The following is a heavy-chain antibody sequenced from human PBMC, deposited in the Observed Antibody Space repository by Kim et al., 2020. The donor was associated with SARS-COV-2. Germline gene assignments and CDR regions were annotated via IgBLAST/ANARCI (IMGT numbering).Heavy chain of an antibody. CDR3: TRGHTILAY. CDR2: ISSSSSYT. D-gene: IGHD3-10*01. CDR1: GLTFSDYY. V-gene: IGHV3-11*05. Sequence: LSLTCAASGLTFSDYYMSWIRQAPGKGLEWVSYISSSSSYTNYADSVKGRFTISRDNAKNSLYLQMNSLRAEDTAIYYCTRGHTILAYWGQGTLVTV. J-gene: IGHJ4*02.